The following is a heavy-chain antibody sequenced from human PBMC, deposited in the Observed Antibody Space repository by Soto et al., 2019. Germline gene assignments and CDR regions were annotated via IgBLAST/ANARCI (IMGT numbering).Heavy chain of an antibody. CDR2: ISGSGHSS. J-gene: IGHJ3*02. V-gene: IGHV3-23*01. CDR1: GFTFRSYA. D-gene: IGHD3-22*01. CDR3: AKLYHYYDSSGYYSDALDI. Sequence: LRLSCEASGFTFRSYAMIWVRQAPGKGLDWVSTISGSGHSSYDADSVKGRFTTSRDNSKNTLYLRLDSLRAEDTAVYYCAKLYHYYDSSGYYSDALDIWGQGTLVTVSS.